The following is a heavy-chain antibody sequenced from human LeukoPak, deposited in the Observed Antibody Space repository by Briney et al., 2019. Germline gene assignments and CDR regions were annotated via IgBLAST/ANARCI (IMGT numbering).Heavy chain of an antibody. CDR3: ARMSYLYYYGSGTSIDY. Sequence: SETLSLTCVVCGGSFSDYYWTWIRQPPGKGLEWIGEINYSGGTNYNPSLKSRVTISVDTSKNQFSLNLSSVTAADTAVYYCARMSYLYYYGSGTSIDYWGQGTLVTVSS. CDR2: INYSGGT. J-gene: IGHJ4*02. V-gene: IGHV4-34*01. CDR1: GGSFSDYY. D-gene: IGHD3-10*01.